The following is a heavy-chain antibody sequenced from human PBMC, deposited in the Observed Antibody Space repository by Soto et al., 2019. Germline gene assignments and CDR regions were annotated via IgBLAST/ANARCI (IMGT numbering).Heavy chain of an antibody. CDR1: GFTFRDHP. D-gene: IGHD4-4*01. V-gene: IGHV3-23*01. J-gene: IGHJ4*02. CDR3: AKYRWGATTARSIK. CDR2: ISEGGDRT. Sequence: EVQLLESGGDLVQPGGSLRLSCVGSGFTFRDHPMNWVRQAPGKGLEWVSAISEGGDRTYYADSVLGRLSISRDNSKNTLYLQMSSLRAEDKAMYYCAKYRWGATTARSIKWGQGTLVTVSS.